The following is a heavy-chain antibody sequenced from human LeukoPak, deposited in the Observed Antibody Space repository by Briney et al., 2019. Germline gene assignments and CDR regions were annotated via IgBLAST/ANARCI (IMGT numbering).Heavy chain of an antibody. D-gene: IGHD3-16*02. V-gene: IGHV3-23*01. CDR2: ISGSGGST. CDR1: GFTFSSYA. J-gene: IGHJ4*02. Sequence: PGGSLRLSCAASGFTFSSYAMSWVRQAPGKGLEWVSAISGSGGSTYYADSVKGRFTISRDNSKNTLYLQMSSLRAEDTAVYYCAKDRPIMITFGGVIAVFDYWGQGTLVTVSS. CDR3: AKDRPIMITFGGVIAVFDY.